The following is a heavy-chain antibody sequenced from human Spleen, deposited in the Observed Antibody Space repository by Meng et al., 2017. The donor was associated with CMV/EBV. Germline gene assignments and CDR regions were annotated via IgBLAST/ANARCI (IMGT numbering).Heavy chain of an antibody. D-gene: IGHD3/OR15-3a*01. V-gene: IGHV4-59*01. Sequence: SETLSLTCTISGGSISSYFWSWIRQPPGKGLEWIGYIYYSGVTKYNPSLKSRVTISVDTSKNQFSLKLSSVTAADTAVYYCARGGDFWTWGQGRLVTVSS. CDR3: ARGGDFWT. CDR2: IYYSGVT. CDR1: GGSISSYF. J-gene: IGHJ4*02.